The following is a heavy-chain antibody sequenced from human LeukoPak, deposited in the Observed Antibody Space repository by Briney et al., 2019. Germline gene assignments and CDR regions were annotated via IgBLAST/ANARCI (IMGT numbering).Heavy chain of an antibody. D-gene: IGHD6-13*01. CDR2: IKQDGSEK. J-gene: IGHJ6*02. V-gene: IGHV3-7*04. Sequence: GGSLRLSCAASGFTFSSYWMSWVRQAPGKGLEWVANIKQDGSEKYYVDSVKGRFTISRDNAKNSLYLQMNSLRAEDTAVYYCARASSSWVKRRYYYGLDVWGQGTTVTVSS. CDR1: GFTFSSYW. CDR3: ARASSSWVKRRYYYGLDV.